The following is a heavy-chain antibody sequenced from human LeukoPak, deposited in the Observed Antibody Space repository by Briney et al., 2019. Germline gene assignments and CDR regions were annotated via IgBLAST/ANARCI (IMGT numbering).Heavy chain of an antibody. CDR3: AREDIVVVPAAYPLRYFDY. CDR1: GGSISSYY. V-gene: IGHV4-59*01. CDR2: IYYSGST. Sequence: PSETLSLTCTVSGGSISSYYWSWIRQPPGKGLEWIGYIYYSGSTNYNPSLKSRVTISVDTSKNQFSLRLSSVTAADTAVYYCAREDIVVVPAAYPLRYFDYWGQGTLVTVSS. J-gene: IGHJ4*02. D-gene: IGHD2-2*01.